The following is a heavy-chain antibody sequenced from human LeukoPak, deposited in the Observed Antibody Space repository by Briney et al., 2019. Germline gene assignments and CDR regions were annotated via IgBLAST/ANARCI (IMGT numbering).Heavy chain of an antibody. Sequence: SETLSLTCTVSGGSVSSGSYYWSWIRQPPGKGLEWIGYIYYSGSTNYNPSLKSRVTMSLDTPKNQFSLKLSSVTAADTAVYFCSRGGANDLWGQGTLVTVSS. J-gene: IGHJ5*02. D-gene: IGHD4/OR15-4a*01. V-gene: IGHV4-61*01. CDR2: IYYSGST. CDR1: GGSVSSGSYY. CDR3: SRGGANDL.